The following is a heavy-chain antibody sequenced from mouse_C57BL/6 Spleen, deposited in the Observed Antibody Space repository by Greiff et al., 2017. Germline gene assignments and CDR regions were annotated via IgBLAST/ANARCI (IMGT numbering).Heavy chain of an antibody. Sequence: QVQLQQSGPELVKPGASVKISCKASGYAFSSSWMNWVKQRPGKGLEWIGRIYPGDGDTNYNGKFKGKATLTADKSSSTAYMQLSSLTSEDSAVYFCASKFYYDYDGWFAYWGQGTLVTVSA. CDR1: GYAFSSSW. V-gene: IGHV1-82*01. CDR2: IYPGDGDT. D-gene: IGHD2-4*01. CDR3: ASKFYYDYDGWFAY. J-gene: IGHJ3*01.